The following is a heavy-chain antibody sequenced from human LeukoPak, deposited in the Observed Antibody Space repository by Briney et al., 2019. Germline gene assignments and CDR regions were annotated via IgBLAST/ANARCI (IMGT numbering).Heavy chain of an antibody. Sequence: GASLRLSCAASGFTFNYNAMSWVRQAPGKGLQWVPTIDGVGTGAYYAASMKGRFTISRDNSKNTLYLQMNSLRAEDTAVYYCARGFTDGSQQFDYWGQGTLVTVSS. CDR3: ARGFTDGSQQFDY. J-gene: IGHJ4*02. D-gene: IGHD1-26*01. V-gene: IGHV3-23*01. CDR1: GFTFNYNA. CDR2: IDGVGTGA.